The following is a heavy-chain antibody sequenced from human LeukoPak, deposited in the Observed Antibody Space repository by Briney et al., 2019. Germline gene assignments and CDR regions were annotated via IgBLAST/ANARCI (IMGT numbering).Heavy chain of an antibody. CDR3: ARHGYTASYYFLDF. J-gene: IGHJ4*02. V-gene: IGHV4-4*07. D-gene: IGHD1-26*01. Sequence: SETLSLTCTVSSGSINSYYWGWVRQPAGRGLEWIGRIYTIGKTDYNPSLKSRLTMPVDTSKGQFSLNLMSVTAADKTIYFCARHGYTASYYFLDFWSQGTLVTVSS. CDR1: SGSINSYY. CDR2: IYTIGKT.